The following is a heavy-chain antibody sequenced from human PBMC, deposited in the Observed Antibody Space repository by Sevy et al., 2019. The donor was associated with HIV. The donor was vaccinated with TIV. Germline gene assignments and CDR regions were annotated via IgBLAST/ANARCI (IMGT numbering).Heavy chain of an antibody. J-gene: IGHJ4*02. CDR2: INPGNGNT. V-gene: IGHV1-3*01. CDR1: GYTFTSYA. CDR3: ARSVIPTAIFDY. Sequence: ASVKVSCKASGYTFTSYAIHWVRQAPGQRLEWMGWINPGNGNTKYSQKFQGRVTITRDTSASTTYMELSSLRSEDTAVYYCARSVIPTAIFDYWGQGTLVTVSS. D-gene: IGHD2-2*01.